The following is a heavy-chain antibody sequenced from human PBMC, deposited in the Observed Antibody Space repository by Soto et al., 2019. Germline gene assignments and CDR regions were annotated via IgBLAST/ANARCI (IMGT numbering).Heavy chain of an antibody. V-gene: IGHV4-34*01. J-gene: IGHJ4*02. CDR3: ARGYDTALAPIF. D-gene: IGHD5-18*01. Sequence: SETLSLTCAVYGGSFSSYHWSWIRQTPGRGLEWIGEINHLTTTNYNPSLKSRVIISLDTPKNQFSLKLSSVTAADTAVYYCARGYDTALAPIFWGQGILVTVSS. CDR1: GGSFSSYH. CDR2: INHLTTT.